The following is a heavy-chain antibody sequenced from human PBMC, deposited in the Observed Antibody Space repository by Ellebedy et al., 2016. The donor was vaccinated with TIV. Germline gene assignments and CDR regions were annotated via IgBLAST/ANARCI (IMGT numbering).Heavy chain of an antibody. V-gene: IGHV3-48*01. CDR3: ARNRFCSSGDCYALGY. CDR1: GFTFSSYS. Sequence: GESLKISCAASGFTFSSYSMNWVRQAPGKGLEWVSYISSSSYTIYYADSVKGRFTISRDNAKNTLYLQMNSLRAEDTAVYYCARNRFCSSGDCYALGYWGQGTLVTVSS. CDR2: ISSSSYTI. D-gene: IGHD2-15*01. J-gene: IGHJ4*02.